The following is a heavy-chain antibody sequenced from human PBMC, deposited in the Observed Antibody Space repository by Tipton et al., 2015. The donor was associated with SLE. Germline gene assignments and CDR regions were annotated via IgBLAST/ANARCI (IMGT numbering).Heavy chain of an antibody. Sequence: GLVKPSETLSLTCTVSGDTIYYYYWSWIRQPAGKGLEWIGRISNRRTTNYNPSLRSRVTMSLDTSRNQFSLRLTSVTAADTAVYYCARELDTNDYYYPFDSWGQGAQVIVSS. V-gene: IGHV4-4*07. CDR1: GDTIYYYY. CDR2: ISNRRTT. CDR3: ARELDTNDYYYPFDS. D-gene: IGHD3-16*01. J-gene: IGHJ4*02.